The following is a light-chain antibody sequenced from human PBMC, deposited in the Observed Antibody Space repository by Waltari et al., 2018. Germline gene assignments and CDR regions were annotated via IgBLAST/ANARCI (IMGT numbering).Light chain of an antibody. CDR3: QVWDRNSDHRV. CDR2: GDS. Sequence: SYVLTQPPSVSVAPGKTASITCGGNNIGGYSVHWYQHKPGQAPILVIHGDSGRHSGVTGRLAGSNSGNAATLTISRVEAGDEADYYCQVWDRNSDHRVFGGGTKLTVL. J-gene: IGLJ3*02. V-gene: IGLV3-21*04. CDR1: NIGGYS.